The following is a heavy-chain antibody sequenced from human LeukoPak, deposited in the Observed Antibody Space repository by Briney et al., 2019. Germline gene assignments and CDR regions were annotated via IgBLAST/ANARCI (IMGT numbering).Heavy chain of an antibody. CDR2: INHSGST. V-gene: IGHV4-34*01. CDR1: GASFSGYY. Sequence: PSETLSLTCAVYGASFSGYYWSWIRQPPGRGVGWIGEINHSGSTNYKQSLKSRVTISVDTSKNQFSLKLSSVTAADTAVYYCARHVSSSSWYDEYYYYNCMDVWGQGTTVTVSS. J-gene: IGHJ6*02. D-gene: IGHD6-13*01. CDR3: ARHVSSSSWYDEYYYYNCMDV.